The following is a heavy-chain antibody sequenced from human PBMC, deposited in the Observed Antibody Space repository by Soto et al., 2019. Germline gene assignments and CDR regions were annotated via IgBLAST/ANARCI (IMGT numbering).Heavy chain of an antibody. CDR2: ISGSGGST. CDR3: AKVAGFYGGNSYGMDV. CDR1: GFTFSSYA. D-gene: IGHD4-17*01. Sequence: GGSLRLSCVASGFTFSSYAMNWVRQAPGMGLEWVSTISGSGGSTYYADSVKGRFTISRDNSKNTLYLQMNSLRAEDTAVYYCAKVAGFYGGNSYGMDVWGQGTTVTVSS. J-gene: IGHJ6*02. V-gene: IGHV3-23*01.